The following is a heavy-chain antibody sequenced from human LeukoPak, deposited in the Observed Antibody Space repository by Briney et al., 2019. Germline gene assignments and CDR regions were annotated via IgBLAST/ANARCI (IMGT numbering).Heavy chain of an antibody. V-gene: IGHV4-34*01. CDR2: INHSGST. D-gene: IGHD5-12*01. CDR3: AREGLVATIDY. Sequence: SETLSLTCAVYGGSFSGYYWSWIRQPPGKGLEWIGEINHSGSTNYNPSLKSRVTISVDTSKNQFSLKLSSVTAADTAVYYCAREGLVATIDYWGQGTLVTVPS. CDR1: GGSFSGYY. J-gene: IGHJ4*02.